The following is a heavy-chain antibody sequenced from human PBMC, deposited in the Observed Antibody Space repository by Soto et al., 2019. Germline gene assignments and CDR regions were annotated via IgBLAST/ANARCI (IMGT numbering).Heavy chain of an antibody. CDR2: TYQSGSA. D-gene: IGHD3-22*01. CDR1: GGSISSGGYS. CDR3: ARVPTYYQDSIGYQPFHP. Sequence: SETLSLTCTVSGGSISSGGYSWTWLRQSPGKGLEWIGYTYQSGSAFYNPSLKSRVTISVDRSKNQFSLNLTSVTAADTAVYYCARVPTYYQDSIGYQPFHPWGQGTLVTVSS. V-gene: IGHV4-30-2*06. J-gene: IGHJ5*02.